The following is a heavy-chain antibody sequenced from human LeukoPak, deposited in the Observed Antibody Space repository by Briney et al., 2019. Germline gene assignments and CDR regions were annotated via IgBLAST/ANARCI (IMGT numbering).Heavy chain of an antibody. CDR1: GFTFSSYA. Sequence: KSGGSLRLSCAASGFTFSSYAMHWARQAPGKGLEWVAVISYDGSNKYYADSVKGRFTISRDNSKNTLYLQMNSLRAEDTAVYYCARAFNFGVVIPAEVDAFDIWGQGTMVTVSS. CDR2: ISYDGSNK. J-gene: IGHJ3*02. V-gene: IGHV3-30-3*01. CDR3: ARAFNFGVVIPAEVDAFDI. D-gene: IGHD3-3*01.